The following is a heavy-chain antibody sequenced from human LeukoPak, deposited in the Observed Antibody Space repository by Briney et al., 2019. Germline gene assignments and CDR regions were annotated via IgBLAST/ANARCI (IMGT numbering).Heavy chain of an antibody. CDR2: IYYSGST. V-gene: IGHV4-59*06. Sequence: SETLSLTCTVSGGFISSYYWSWIRQHPGKGLEWIGYIYYSGSTYYNPSLKSRVTISVDTSKNQFSLKLSSVTAADTAVYYCARGGEEDGYNLPNWHFDLWGRGTLVTVSS. D-gene: IGHD5-24*01. J-gene: IGHJ2*01. CDR1: GGFISSYY. CDR3: ARGGEEDGYNLPNWHFDL.